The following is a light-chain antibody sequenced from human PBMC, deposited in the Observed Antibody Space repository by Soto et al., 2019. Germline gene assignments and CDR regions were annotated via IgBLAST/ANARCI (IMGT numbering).Light chain of an antibody. CDR3: SSYAGTPFV. J-gene: IGLJ1*01. CDR1: SSDVGRYNY. Sequence: QSVLTQPPSASGSPGQSVTISCTGTSSDVGRYNYVSWYQQHPGKAPKLMISEVNKRASGVPDRFSGSKSGNTASLTVSGLHAEDEADYYCSSYAGTPFVFGTGTRSPS. CDR2: EVN. V-gene: IGLV2-8*01.